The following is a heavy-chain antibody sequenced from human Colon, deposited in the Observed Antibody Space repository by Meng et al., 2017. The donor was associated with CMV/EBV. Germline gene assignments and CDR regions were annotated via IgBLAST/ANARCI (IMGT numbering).Heavy chain of an antibody. D-gene: IGHD2-2*01. J-gene: IGHJ5*02. Sequence: SETLSLTCTVSGASLNRSPYYWGWIRQSPGKGLEWIGNIYNNGRTYYNPSLKSRVTISVDTSKNQFSLKLSSVTAVDTAVYFCARVLVIPTAMGGVGWLDPWGQGTLVTVSS. V-gene: IGHV4-39*07. CDR3: ARVLVIPTAMGGVGWLDP. CDR1: GASLNRSPYY. CDR2: IYNNGRT.